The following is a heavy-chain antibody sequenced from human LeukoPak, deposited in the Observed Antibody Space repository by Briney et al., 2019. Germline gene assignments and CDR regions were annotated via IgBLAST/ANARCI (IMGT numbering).Heavy chain of an antibody. CDR3: ARDGIAMAGTGTYYFGY. CDR2: IYHSGST. D-gene: IGHD6-19*01. V-gene: IGHV4-38-2*02. CDR1: GYSINSGYY. J-gene: IGHJ4*02. Sequence: SETLSLTCTVSGYSINSGYYWGWIRQPPGKGLEWIGSIYHSGSTYYNPSLKSRVTMSVDTSKNQFSLKLSSVTAADTAVYYCARDGIAMAGTGTYYFGYWGQGTLVTVSS.